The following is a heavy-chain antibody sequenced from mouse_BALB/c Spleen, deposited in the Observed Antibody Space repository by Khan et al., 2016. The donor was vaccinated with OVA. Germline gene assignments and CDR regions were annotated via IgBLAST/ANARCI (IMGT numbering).Heavy chain of an antibody. Sequence: QVRLQQSGAELVKPGASVKISCKATGYTFTSFYMYWVKQRPGQGLEWIGGINPSNGDTHFYEKFKSKATLTVDKSSTTAYMQFSSLTSEDSAVSYCATSGYGNPFAYWGQGTLVTVSA. CDR3: ATSGYGNPFAY. CDR2: INPSNGDT. D-gene: IGHD2-1*01. CDR1: GYTFTSFY. J-gene: IGHJ3*01. V-gene: IGHV1S81*02.